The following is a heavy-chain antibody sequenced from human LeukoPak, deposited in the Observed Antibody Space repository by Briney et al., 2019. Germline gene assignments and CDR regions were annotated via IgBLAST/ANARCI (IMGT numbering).Heavy chain of an antibody. CDR1: GVAISGFY. D-gene: IGHD3-22*01. V-gene: IGHV4-59*01. Sequence: SETLSLTCAVSGVAISGFYWSWIRQPPGPGLEWIVYIYYSESTNYNPSLKSPVTISVATSKKHFSLKVRSVTAADTALYYCARRDSPSDLWGRGTLVTVS. J-gene: IGHJ2*01. CDR3: ARRDSPSDL. CDR2: IYYSEST.